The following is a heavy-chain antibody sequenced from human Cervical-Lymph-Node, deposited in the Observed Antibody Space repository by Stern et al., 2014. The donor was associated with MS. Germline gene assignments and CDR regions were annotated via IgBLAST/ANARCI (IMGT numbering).Heavy chain of an antibody. CDR1: GGSISSGSYY. Sequence: VQLVQSGPGLVKPSQTLSLTCTVSGGSISSGSYYWSWIRQPAGKGLEWIGRIYTSGSTNYNPSLNSRVTISVDTSKNQFSLKRSSVAAADTAVYYCARRQGLVPRAFDIWGQGTMVTVSS. CDR3: ARRQGLVPRAFDI. D-gene: IGHD6-19*01. CDR2: IYTSGST. J-gene: IGHJ3*02. V-gene: IGHV4-61*02.